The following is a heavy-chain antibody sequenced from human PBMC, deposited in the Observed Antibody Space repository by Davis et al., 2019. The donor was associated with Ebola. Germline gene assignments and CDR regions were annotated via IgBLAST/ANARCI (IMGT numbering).Heavy chain of an antibody. J-gene: IGHJ3*01. CDR1: GFTVTSNY. CDR2: SYRNYNT. Sequence: GGSLRLSCAASGFTVTSNYMSWVRQAPGKGLEWVSVSYRNYNTYYADSVKGRFTISRDNSKNTLHLQMNSLRVEDTAIYYCVKDTSSIWFDVWGQGTTVTVSS. D-gene: IGHD6-13*01. V-gene: IGHV3-66*01. CDR3: VKDTSSIWFDV.